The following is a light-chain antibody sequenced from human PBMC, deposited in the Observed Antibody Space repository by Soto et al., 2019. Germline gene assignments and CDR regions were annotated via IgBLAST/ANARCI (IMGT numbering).Light chain of an antibody. J-gene: IGLJ2*01. Sequence: QSALTQPRSVSGSPGPSVTISCTGTSSDVGDYNYVSWYQQHPGKAPKLMIYDVSKRPSGVPDRFSGSKSGNTASLTISGLQAEDEADYYCCSYAGSYTEIFGGGTKVTVL. CDR2: DVS. CDR1: SSDVGDYNY. V-gene: IGLV2-11*01. CDR3: CSYAGSYTEI.